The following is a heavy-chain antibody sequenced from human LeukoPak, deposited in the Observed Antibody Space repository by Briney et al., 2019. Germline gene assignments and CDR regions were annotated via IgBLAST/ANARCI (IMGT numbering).Heavy chain of an antibody. D-gene: IGHD1-1*01. CDR1: EFSFCSNY. Sequence: GGSLRLSCAASEFSFCSNYMTWVRQAPGKGLEWVSLIYSGGSTYYSDSVKGRFTISRDNSKNTLYLQMNSLRAEDTAVYYCGKGNEIDYWGPGTLVTVSS. CDR2: IYSGGST. V-gene: IGHV3-66*01. CDR3: GKGNEIDY. J-gene: IGHJ4*02.